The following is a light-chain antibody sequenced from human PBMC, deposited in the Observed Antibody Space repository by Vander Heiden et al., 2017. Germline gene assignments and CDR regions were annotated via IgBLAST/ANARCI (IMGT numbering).Light chain of an antibody. CDR3: QQSYSPLLT. J-gene: IGKJ4*01. CDR2: AAS. V-gene: IGKV1-39*01. Sequence: DIQMTQSPSSLSASVGDRVPITCRASQSISSFLNWYQQKPGKAPKLLIYAASSLQSEVPSRFSGSGSGTDFTLTISSLQPEDFATYYCQQSYSPLLTFGGGTKVEIK. CDR1: QSISSF.